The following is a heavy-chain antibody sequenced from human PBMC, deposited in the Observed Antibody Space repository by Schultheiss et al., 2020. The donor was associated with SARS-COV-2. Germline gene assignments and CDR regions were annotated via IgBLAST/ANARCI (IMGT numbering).Heavy chain of an antibody. CDR2: ISAYNGNT. J-gene: IGHJ6*02. V-gene: IGHV1-18*01. CDR1: GYTFTSYD. Sequence: ASVKVSCKASGYTFTSYDISWVRQAPGQGLEWMGWISAYNGNTNYAQKFQGRVTITRDTSASTAYMELSSLRSEDTAVYYCARIPNEGEPYYYYGMDVWGQGTTVTVSS. CDR3: ARIPNEGEPYYYYGMDV. D-gene: IGHD1-1*01.